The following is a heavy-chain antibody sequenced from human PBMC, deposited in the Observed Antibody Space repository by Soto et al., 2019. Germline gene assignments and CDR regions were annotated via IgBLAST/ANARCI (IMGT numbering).Heavy chain of an antibody. V-gene: IGHV4-39*01. J-gene: IGHJ4*02. D-gene: IGHD6-19*01. CDR2: IYYSGST. CDR3: ARAGDSSGPVALGY. Sequence: SETLSLTCTVSGGSISSSSYYWGWIRQPPGKGLEWIGSIYYSGSTYYNPSLKSRVTTSVDTSKNQFSLKLSSVTAADTAVYYCARAGDSSGPVALGYWGQGTLVTVSS. CDR1: GGSISSSSYY.